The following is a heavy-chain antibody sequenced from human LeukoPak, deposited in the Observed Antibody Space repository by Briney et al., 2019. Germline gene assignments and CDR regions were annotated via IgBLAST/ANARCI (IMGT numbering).Heavy chain of an antibody. CDR1: GGSISSYY. D-gene: IGHD4-23*01. CDR2: IYYRGST. CDR3: ARGTVYGGNAYYFDY. J-gene: IGHJ4*02. Sequence: SSETLSLTCTVSGGSISSYYWSWIRQPPGKGLEWVGYIYYRGSTNYNPSPKSRVTISVSTSKNQFSLKLSSLPAADTAVYYCARGTVYGGNAYYFDYWGQGTLVTVSS. V-gene: IGHV4-59*01.